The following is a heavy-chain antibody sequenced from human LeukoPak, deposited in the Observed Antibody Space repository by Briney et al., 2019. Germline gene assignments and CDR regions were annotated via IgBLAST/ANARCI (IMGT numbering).Heavy chain of an antibody. CDR2: ISSSGSTI. CDR1: GFTFSDSY. D-gene: IGHD6-6*01. CDR3: ARYSSSPSRAFDI. Sequence: GGSLRLSWAPSGFTFSDSYTGCIRQAPGRGLGWVSYISSSGSTIYYADSVKGRFTISRDNAKNSLYLQMNSLRAEDTAVYYCARYSSSPSRAFDIWGQGTMVTVSS. V-gene: IGHV3-11*04. J-gene: IGHJ3*02.